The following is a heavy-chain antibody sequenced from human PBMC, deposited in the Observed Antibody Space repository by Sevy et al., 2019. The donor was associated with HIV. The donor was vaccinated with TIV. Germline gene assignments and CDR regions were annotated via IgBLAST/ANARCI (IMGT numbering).Heavy chain of an antibody. D-gene: IGHD6-13*01. Sequence: GGSLRLSCVISGFTFSSYEMNWVRQAPGKGLEWVSHISNSGSIIYYEDSVKGQFTISRDNAKNSLYLQMNSLRAEDTAVYYCAREDGSRQYFQYWGQGTLVTVSS. CDR3: AREDGSRQYFQY. V-gene: IGHV3-48*03. CDR2: ISNSGSII. CDR1: GFTFSSYE. J-gene: IGHJ1*01.